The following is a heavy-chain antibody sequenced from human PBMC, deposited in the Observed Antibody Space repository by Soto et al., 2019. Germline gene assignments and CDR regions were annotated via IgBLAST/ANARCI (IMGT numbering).Heavy chain of an antibody. J-gene: IGHJ4*02. CDR1: GYTFTSYG. CDR2: ISAYNGNT. Sequence: ASVKVSCKASGYTFTSYGISWVRQAPGQGLEWMGWISAYNGNTNYAQKLQGRVTMTTDTSTSTAYMELRSLRSDDTAVYYCARDEAPTTVTTFVGYWGQGTLVTVSS. CDR3: ARDEAPTTVTTFVGY. D-gene: IGHD4-17*01. V-gene: IGHV1-18*01.